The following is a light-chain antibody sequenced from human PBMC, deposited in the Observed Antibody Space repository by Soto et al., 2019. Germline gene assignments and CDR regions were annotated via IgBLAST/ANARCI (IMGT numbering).Light chain of an antibody. V-gene: IGKV1-5*01. J-gene: IGKJ1*01. CDR3: QHHNSYSQT. CDR2: GAS. CDR1: QSIRYY. Sequence: DIQLTQSPPTLSASVGDRVTITCRASQSIRYYLAWYQQMPGKAPKLLIYGASSLQSGVPSRSSGSGSGTEFTLTISSLQPDDFATYFCQHHNSYSQTFGQGTKVDI.